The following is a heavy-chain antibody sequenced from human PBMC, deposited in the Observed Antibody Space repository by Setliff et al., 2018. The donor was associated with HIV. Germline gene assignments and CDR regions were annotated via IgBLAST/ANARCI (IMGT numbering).Heavy chain of an antibody. CDR2: INAANGNT. J-gene: IGHJ5*02. CDR3: ARYDSSDSVKCYLYNWFDP. Sequence: GASVKVSCKASGGTFSSYAINWVRQAPGQGLEWMGWINAANGNTKYSQKFQGRVTIIRDTSASTAYMELSSLRSDDTAVYYCARYDSSDSVKCYLYNWFDPWGQGTLVTVSS. D-gene: IGHD3-22*01. CDR1: GGTFSSYA. V-gene: IGHV1-3*01.